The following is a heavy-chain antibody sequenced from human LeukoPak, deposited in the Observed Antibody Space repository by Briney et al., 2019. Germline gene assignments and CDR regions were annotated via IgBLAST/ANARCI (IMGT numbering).Heavy chain of an antibody. V-gene: IGHV4-31*03. CDR1: GGSISSGGYY. D-gene: IGHD3-9*01. CDR2: IYYSGST. J-gene: IGHJ2*01. Sequence: SQTLSLTCTVSGGSISSGGYYWSWIRQHPGKGLEWIGYIYYSGSTYYNPSLKSRVTICVATSKKQSSLQLSCVTAADTAVYYCARAGEPYYDILTGYYGNWYFDLWGRGTLVTVSS. CDR3: ARAGEPYYDILTGYYGNWYFDL.